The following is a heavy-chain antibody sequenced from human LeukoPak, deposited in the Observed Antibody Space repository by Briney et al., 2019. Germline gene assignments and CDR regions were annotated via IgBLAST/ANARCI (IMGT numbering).Heavy chain of an antibody. J-gene: IGHJ5*02. V-gene: IGHV4-38-2*02. Sequence: SETLSLTCGVSGYSISSGYWAWIRQPPGKGLEWIARIYHSGTTYSNPSLQSRVTLSVDTSRNQFSLKLSAVTAADTAVYYCARDPAMTFNWFDPWGQGTLVIVSS. CDR1: GYSISSGY. CDR3: ARDPAMTFNWFDP. CDR2: IYHSGTT. D-gene: IGHD2-21*02.